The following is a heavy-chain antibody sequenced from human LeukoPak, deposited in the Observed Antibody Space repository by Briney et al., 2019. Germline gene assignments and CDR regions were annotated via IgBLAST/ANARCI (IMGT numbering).Heavy chain of an antibody. Sequence: PGGSLRLSCAASGFTFSNYFMHWVRQAPGKGVEWVADISSDGSHTFYVESVKGRFTISRDNSKNTLYLQMNSLRAEDTAVYFCARERQDTVIHSGAFDIWGQGTMVTVSS. D-gene: IGHD2-21*02. CDR3: ARERQDTVIHSGAFDI. CDR2: ISSDGSHT. CDR1: GFTFSNYF. J-gene: IGHJ3*02. V-gene: IGHV3-30*04.